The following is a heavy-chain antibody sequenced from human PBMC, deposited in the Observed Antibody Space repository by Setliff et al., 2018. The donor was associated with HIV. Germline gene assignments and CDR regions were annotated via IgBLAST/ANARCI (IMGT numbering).Heavy chain of an antibody. CDR3: ARESPADSSATSYYFDY. Sequence: LSLTCNVSGGYISSGGYYWSWLRQHPGKGLEWIGCIFYTRTTYYNPSLKSRVSVSVDTSKNQFSLKLSSVTAADTAVYYCARESPADSSATSYYFDYWGQGTLVTVSS. CDR2: IFYTRTT. D-gene: IGHD6-19*01. CDR1: GGYISSGGYY. V-gene: IGHV4-31*03. J-gene: IGHJ4*02.